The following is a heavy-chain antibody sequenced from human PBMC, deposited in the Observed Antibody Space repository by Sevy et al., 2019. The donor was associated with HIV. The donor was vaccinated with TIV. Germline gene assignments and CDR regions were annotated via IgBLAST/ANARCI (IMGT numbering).Heavy chain of an antibody. CDR3: AREPYFFDKSGYYWDY. V-gene: IGHV4-61*01. D-gene: IGHD3-22*01. J-gene: IGHJ4*02. Sequence: SETLSLTCAVSGVSVSSDTYYWSWIRQPPGKGLEWIGYVYHTGSTNYSPSFKSRVTISVGTSKNQFSLRLFSVAAADTAVYYCAREPYFFDKSGYYWDYWGQGALVTVSS. CDR1: GVSVSSDTYY. CDR2: VYHTGST.